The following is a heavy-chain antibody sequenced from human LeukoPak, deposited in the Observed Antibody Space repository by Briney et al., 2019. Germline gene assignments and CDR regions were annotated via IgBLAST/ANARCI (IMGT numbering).Heavy chain of an antibody. J-gene: IGHJ4*02. CDR2: ISYDGANK. D-gene: IGHD5-12*01. V-gene: IGHV3-30*18. CDR1: GFIFNNYD. CDR3: AKDPLRGYSGYDYDY. Sequence: GGSLRLSCAASGFIFNNYDMHWVRQAPGKGLEWVAVISYDGANKYYADSVKGRFTISRDNSKNTLYLQMNSLRAEDTAVYYCAKDPLRGYSGYDYDYWGQGTLVTVSS.